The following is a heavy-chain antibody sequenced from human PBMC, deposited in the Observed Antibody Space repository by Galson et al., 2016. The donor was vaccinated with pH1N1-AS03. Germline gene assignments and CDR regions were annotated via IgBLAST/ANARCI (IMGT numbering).Heavy chain of an antibody. CDR2: ISGSGEIT. CDR3: PKVPTFGVLIIQYYFDY. D-gene: IGHD3-3*01. V-gene: IGHV3-23*01. J-gene: IGHJ4*02. CDR1: GFTFNNSG. Sequence: SLRLSCAASGFTFNNSGMTWVRQAPGKGLEWVAGISGSGEITYYADSLQGRFTISRDNSKNTLYLQMSSLRAEHAAVYYCPKVPTFGVLIIQYYFDYWGQGALVTVSS.